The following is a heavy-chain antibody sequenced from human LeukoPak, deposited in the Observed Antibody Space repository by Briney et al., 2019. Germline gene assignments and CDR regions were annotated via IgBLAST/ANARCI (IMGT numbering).Heavy chain of an antibody. V-gene: IGHV3-48*03. Sequence: GGSLRLSCAASGFTFSSYEMNWVRQAPGKGLEWVSYISSSGSTIYYADSVKGRFTISRDNAKNSLYLQMNSLRAEDTAIYYCAKEVYGSGPYYLDYWGQGTLVTVSS. CDR1: GFTFSSYE. D-gene: IGHD3-10*01. CDR2: ISSSGSTI. J-gene: IGHJ4*02. CDR3: AKEVYGSGPYYLDY.